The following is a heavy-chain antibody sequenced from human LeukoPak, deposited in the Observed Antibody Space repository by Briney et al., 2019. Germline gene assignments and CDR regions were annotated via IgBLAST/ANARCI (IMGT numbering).Heavy chain of an antibody. CDR1: GFFFSSYC. J-gene: IGHJ4*02. Sequence: PGGSLRLSCEASGFFFSSYCMHWVRQAPGKGLEWLAVISGDGTNEYYAESVKGRFTISRDNSKTTVLVQLNSLRVEDTAVYYCARCRENDFWSGSPVDHWGQGTLVTVSS. CDR2: ISGDGTNE. D-gene: IGHD3-3*01. V-gene: IGHV3-30-3*01. CDR3: ARCRENDFWSGSPVDH.